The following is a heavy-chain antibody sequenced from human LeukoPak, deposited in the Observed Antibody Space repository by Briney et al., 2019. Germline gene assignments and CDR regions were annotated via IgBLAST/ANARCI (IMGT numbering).Heavy chain of an antibody. CDR3: AKVTRGGIRRQLIDY. CDR1: GFTFSSYA. J-gene: IGHJ4*02. Sequence: GGSLRLSCAASGFTFSSYAMSWVRQAPGKGLEGVSAISGSGGSTYYADSAKGRFTISRDNSKNTLYLQRNSLRAEDTAVYYCAKVTRGGIRRQLIDYWGQGTLVTVSS. CDR2: ISGSGGST. V-gene: IGHV3-23*01. D-gene: IGHD5-24*01.